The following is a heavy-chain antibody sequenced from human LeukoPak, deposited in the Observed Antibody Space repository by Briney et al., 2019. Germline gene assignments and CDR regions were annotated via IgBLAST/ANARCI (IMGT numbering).Heavy chain of an antibody. V-gene: IGHV4-59*08. J-gene: IGHJ5*02. Sequence: PSETLSLTCTVSGGSISSYYWSWIRQPPGKGLEWIGSIYHSGSTYYNPSLKSRVTISVDTSKNQFSLKLSSVTAADTAVYYCARSYSSGWYFPNWFDPWGQGTLVTVSS. CDR1: GGSISSYY. D-gene: IGHD6-19*01. CDR2: IYHSGST. CDR3: ARSYSSGWYFPNWFDP.